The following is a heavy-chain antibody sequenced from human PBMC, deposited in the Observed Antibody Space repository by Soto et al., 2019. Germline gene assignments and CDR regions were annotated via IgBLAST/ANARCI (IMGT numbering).Heavy chain of an antibody. CDR3: ARAIDWLLFDY. J-gene: IGHJ4*02. Sequence: EVQLVESGGGLVQPGGSLRLSCAASGFTFSNCWMHWVRQAPGMGLMWVARIKDDGSFTTYADSVRGRFTISRDNGKNTVYLQMNSLRAEDTAVYYCARAIDWLLFDYWGQGTLVPVSS. D-gene: IGHD3-9*01. CDR2: IKDDGSFT. CDR1: GFTFSNCW. V-gene: IGHV3-74*01.